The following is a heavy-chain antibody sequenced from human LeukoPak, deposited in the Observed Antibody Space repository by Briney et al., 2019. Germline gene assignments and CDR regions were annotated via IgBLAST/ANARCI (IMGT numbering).Heavy chain of an antibody. CDR3: ARSSNRAGVLFDY. V-gene: IGHV4-31*03. D-gene: IGHD2/OR15-2a*01. CDR2: IYYSGST. Sequence: SVTLSLTCTVSGGSISSGGYYWSWIRQHPGKGLEWIGYIYYSGSTYYNPSLKSRVTISVDTSKNQFSLKLSSVTAADTAVYYCARSSNRAGVLFDYWGQGTLVTVSS. CDR1: GGSISSGGYY. J-gene: IGHJ4*02.